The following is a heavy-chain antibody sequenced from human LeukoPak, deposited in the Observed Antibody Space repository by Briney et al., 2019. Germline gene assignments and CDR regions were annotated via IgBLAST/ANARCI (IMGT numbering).Heavy chain of an antibody. CDR2: INPNSGGT. CDR3: ARDLHELSPYFDY. CDR1: GYTFTGYY. Sequence: EASVKVSCKASGYTFTGYYMHWVRQAPGQGLEWMGWINPNSGGTNYAQKFQGRVTMTTDTSTSTAYMELRSLRSDDTAVYYCARDLHELSPYFDYWGQGTLVTVSS. D-gene: IGHD1-26*01. J-gene: IGHJ4*02. V-gene: IGHV1-2*02.